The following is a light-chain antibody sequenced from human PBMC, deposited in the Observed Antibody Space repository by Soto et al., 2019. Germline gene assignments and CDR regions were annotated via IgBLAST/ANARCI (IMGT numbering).Light chain of an antibody. CDR1: SSNIGRNT. J-gene: IGLJ2*01. V-gene: IGLV1-44*01. CDR3: AAWDDSLNGVV. Sequence: QSVLTQPPSASGTPGQRVTISCSGSSSNIGRNTVNWFQQLPVTASKLLIFSNNQLPSGVPDLFSGSKSGTSASLAISGLHSEDEADYYCAAWDDSLNGVVFGGGTKVTVL. CDR2: SNN.